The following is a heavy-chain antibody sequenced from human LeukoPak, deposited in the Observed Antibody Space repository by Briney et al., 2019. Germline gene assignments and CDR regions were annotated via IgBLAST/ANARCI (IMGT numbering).Heavy chain of an antibody. V-gene: IGHV5-51*01. CDR1: GYSFTSYW. Sequence: GESLKISCKGSGYSFTSYWIGWVRQMPGKGLEWMGIIYPGDSDTRYSPSFQGQVTISADKSISTAYLQWNSLKASDTAMYYCARLGEYCSSTSCYRSMDDWFDPWGQGTLVTVSS. CDR2: IYPGDSDT. CDR3: ARLGEYCSSTSCYRSMDDWFDP. J-gene: IGHJ5*02. D-gene: IGHD2-2*02.